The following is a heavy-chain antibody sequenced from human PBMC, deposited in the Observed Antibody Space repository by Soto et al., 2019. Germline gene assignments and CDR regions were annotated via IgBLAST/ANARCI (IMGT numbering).Heavy chain of an antibody. Sequence: QVQLVQSGAEVRKHGASVKLSCQASGYTFTHYYIHWVRQAPGQGLEWLGRINPDTGTTSYAQTFQGRVTMTTATSASTVYLELSGLAAEDTAVYYCASCPIYGGDSYFAYWGQGTLVTVSS. CDR3: ASCPIYGGDSYFAY. V-gene: IGHV1-46*01. J-gene: IGHJ4*02. CDR2: INPDTGTT. D-gene: IGHD2-21*01. CDR1: GYTFTHYY.